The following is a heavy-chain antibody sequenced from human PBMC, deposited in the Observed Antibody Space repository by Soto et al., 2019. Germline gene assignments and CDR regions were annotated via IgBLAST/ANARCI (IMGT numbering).Heavy chain of an antibody. CDR2: ISGSGNQI. Sequence: EVQLSQSGGGLVQRGGSLRLSCEGSGFSFGDYGINWVRQAPGKGLEWVSGISGSGNQIDYSDSVEGRFTISRDNSKNTVFLQMNGLSAGDTAVYFCAKNQDWNRPDPGAFAVWGQGTTVTVSS. J-gene: IGHJ3*01. CDR3: AKNQDWNRPDPGAFAV. V-gene: IGHV3-23*01. D-gene: IGHD1-1*01. CDR1: GFSFGDYG.